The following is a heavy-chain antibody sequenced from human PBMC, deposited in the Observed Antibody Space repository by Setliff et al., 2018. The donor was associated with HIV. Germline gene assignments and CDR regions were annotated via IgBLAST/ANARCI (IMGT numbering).Heavy chain of an antibody. CDR1: GYTFTGYY. Sequence: ASVKVSCKASGYTFTGYYMHWVRQAPGQGLEWMGWINPKSDGTNYAQKFQGWITMTRDTSISTAYMELSRPRSDDTAVYYCARGMDYYDTSGYYQYYFDYWGQGTLVTVSS. D-gene: IGHD3-22*01. V-gene: IGHV1-2*04. CDR3: ARGMDYYDTSGYYQYYFDY. CDR2: INPKSDGT. J-gene: IGHJ4*02.